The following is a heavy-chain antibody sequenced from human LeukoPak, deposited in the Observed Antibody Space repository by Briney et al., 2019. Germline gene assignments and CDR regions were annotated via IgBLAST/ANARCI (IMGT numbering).Heavy chain of an antibody. CDR3: ARAYSVVXNWXDP. V-gene: IGHV4-59*01. Sequence: SETLSLTCTVSGGSISSYYWSWIRQPPGKGLEWIGYIYYSGSTNYNPSLKSRVTISVDTSKNQFSLKLSSVTAADTAVYYCARAYSVVXNWXDPXXXGTLVTVXS. CDR2: IYYSGST. CDR1: GGSISSYY. D-gene: IGHD4-23*01. J-gene: IGHJ5*02.